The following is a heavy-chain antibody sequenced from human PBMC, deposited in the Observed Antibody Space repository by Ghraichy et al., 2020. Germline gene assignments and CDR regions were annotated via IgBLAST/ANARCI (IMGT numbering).Heavy chain of an antibody. CDR2: IRNKANSYTT. CDR1: GFTFSDHY. CDR3: VVISGSYYFVN. Sequence: GGSLRLSCAASGFTFSDHYMDWVRQTPGKGLEWVGRIRNKANSYTTEYAASVKGRFTISRDDSDNSLYLQMNSLKTEDTAVYYCVVISGSYYFVNWGQGTLVTVSS. D-gene: IGHD6-25*01. V-gene: IGHV3-72*01. J-gene: IGHJ4*02.